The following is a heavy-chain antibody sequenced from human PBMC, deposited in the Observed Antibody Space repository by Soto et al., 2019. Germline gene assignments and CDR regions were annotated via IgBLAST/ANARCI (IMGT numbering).Heavy chain of an antibody. CDR1: GYTFTNYG. V-gene: IGHV1-18*01. Sequence: QVQLVQSGAEVKKPGASVKVSCKASGYTFTNYGISWVRQAPGQGLEWMGWISAYNGDTNYAQKLQGRVTMTTDTTTSTAYMELRSLRSDDTAVYYCATYHLSSYHYGMDVWGQGTTVTVSS. CDR3: ATYHLSSYHYGMDV. D-gene: IGHD2-15*01. CDR2: ISAYNGDT. J-gene: IGHJ6*02.